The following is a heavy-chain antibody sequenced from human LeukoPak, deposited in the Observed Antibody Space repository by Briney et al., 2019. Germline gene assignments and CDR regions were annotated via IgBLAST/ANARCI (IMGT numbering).Heavy chain of an antibody. V-gene: IGHV4-39*01. D-gene: IGHD2-2*01. CDR2: IYYSGST. CDR3: ARSYADYYFDY. Sequence: SKTLSLTCTVSGGSISSSSYYWGWIRQPPGKGLEWIGSIYYSGSTYYNPSLKSRVTISVDTSKNQFSLKLSSVTAADTAVYYCARSYADYYFDYWGQGTLVTVSS. CDR1: GGSISSSSYY. J-gene: IGHJ4*02.